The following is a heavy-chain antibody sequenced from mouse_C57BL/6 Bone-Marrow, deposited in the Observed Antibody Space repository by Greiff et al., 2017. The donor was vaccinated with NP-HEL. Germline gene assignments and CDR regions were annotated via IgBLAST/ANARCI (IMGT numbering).Heavy chain of an antibody. CDR1: GFTFSSYG. J-gene: IGHJ4*01. V-gene: IGHV5-6*01. Sequence: EVHLVESGGDLVKPGGSLKLSCAASGFTFSSYGMSWVRQTPDKRLEWVANISSGGSYTYYPDSVKGRFTISRDNAKNTLYLQMSSLKSEDTAIYYCARHGDDAMDYWGQGTSVTVSS. CDR2: ISSGGSYT. D-gene: IGHD2-13*01. CDR3: ARHGDDAMDY.